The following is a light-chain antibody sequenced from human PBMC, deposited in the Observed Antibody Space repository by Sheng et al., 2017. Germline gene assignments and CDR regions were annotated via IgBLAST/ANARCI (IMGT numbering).Light chain of an antibody. V-gene: IGKV1-39*01. CDR1: QSISTY. Sequence: DIQMTQSPSSLSASVGDRVNITCRASQSISTYLNWYQTKPGKAPKLLIYAASNLQXGVPSRFSGSGSGTDFSLTISNLQPEDFTTYFCQQSYSMPTFGGGTTVEIK. J-gene: IGKJ4*01. CDR3: QQSYSMPT. CDR2: AAS.